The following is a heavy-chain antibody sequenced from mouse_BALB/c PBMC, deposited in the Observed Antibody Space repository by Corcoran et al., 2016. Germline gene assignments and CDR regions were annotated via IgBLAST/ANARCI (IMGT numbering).Heavy chain of an antibody. J-gene: IGHJ4*01. CDR1: GYTFTNYG. CDR2: INTYTGEP. CDR3: ARDYEGAMDY. Sequence: QIQLVQSGPELKKPGETVKISCKASGYTFTNYGMNWVKQAPGKGLKWMGWINTYTGEPTYADDFKGRFAFSLETSASTAYLQINNLKNEDTATYFCARDYEGAMDYWGQGTSVTVSS. V-gene: IGHV9-3-1*01. D-gene: IGHD1-1*01.